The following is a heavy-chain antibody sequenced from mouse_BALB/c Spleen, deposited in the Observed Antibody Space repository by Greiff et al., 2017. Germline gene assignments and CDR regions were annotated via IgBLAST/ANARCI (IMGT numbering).Heavy chain of an antibody. Sequence: EVKLMESGGGLVQPGGSRKLSCAASGFTFSDYGMAWVRQAPGKGPEWVAFISNLAYSIYYADTVTGRFTISRENAKNTLYLEMSSLRSEDTAMYYCAREANFAWFAYWGQGTLVTVSA. CDR3: AREANFAWFAY. CDR1: GFTFSDYG. J-gene: IGHJ3*01. CDR2: ISNLAYSI. V-gene: IGHV5-15*02. D-gene: IGHD4-1*01.